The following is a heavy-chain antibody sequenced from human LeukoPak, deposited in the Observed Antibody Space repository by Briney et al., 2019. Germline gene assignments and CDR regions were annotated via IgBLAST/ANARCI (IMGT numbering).Heavy chain of an antibody. Sequence: GGSLRLSCAASGFTFSNYAMTWVRQAPGKGLEWVSTISGSGGGGSIYYADSVKGRFTISRDNAKNSLFLQMSSLRAEDTAVYYCARLPAYCSSTSCYYDYWGQGTLVTVSS. CDR1: GFTFSNYA. CDR3: ARLPAYCSSTSCYYDY. V-gene: IGHV3-23*01. J-gene: IGHJ4*02. D-gene: IGHD2-2*01. CDR2: ISGSGGGGSI.